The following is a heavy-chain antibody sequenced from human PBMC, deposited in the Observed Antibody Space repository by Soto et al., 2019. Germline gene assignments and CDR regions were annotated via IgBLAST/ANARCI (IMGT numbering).Heavy chain of an antibody. CDR1: GFTFRTYS. CDR2: VSYDGRGQ. Sequence: LRLSCAVSGFTFRTYSMHWVRQAPCKGLEWLAVVSYDGRGQYYADSVRGRFTISRDNSNSALYLQMSSLRPGDTAVYYCARSYYYESPPVNFDYWGQGALVTVS. J-gene: IGHJ4*02. CDR3: ARSYYYESPPVNFDY. V-gene: IGHV3-30-3*01. D-gene: IGHD3-22*01.